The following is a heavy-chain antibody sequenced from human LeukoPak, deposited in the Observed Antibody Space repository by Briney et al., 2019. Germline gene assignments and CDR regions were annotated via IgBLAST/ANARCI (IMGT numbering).Heavy chain of an antibody. Sequence: SETLSLTCTVSGGSISSYYWSWIRQPPGKGLEWIGYIYYIGSTNYNPSLKSRLTISVDTSENQFSLKLSSVTAADTAVYYCARGVPAAIGAFDIWGQGTMVTVSS. CDR1: GGSISSYY. V-gene: IGHV4-59*12. J-gene: IGHJ3*02. CDR2: IYYIGST. D-gene: IGHD2-2*01. CDR3: ARGVPAAIGAFDI.